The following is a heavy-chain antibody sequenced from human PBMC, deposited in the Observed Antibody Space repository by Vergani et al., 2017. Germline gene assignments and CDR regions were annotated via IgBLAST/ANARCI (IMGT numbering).Heavy chain of an antibody. CDR3: ARDWEVAGTSWYFDL. CDR1: GFTFSNAW. CDR2: IKSKTDGGTT. J-gene: IGHJ2*01. D-gene: IGHD6-19*01. V-gene: IGHV3-15*01. Sequence: EVQLVESGGGLVKPGGSLRLSCAASGFTFSNAWMSWVRQAPGKGLEWVGRIKSKTDGGTTDYAAPVKGRFTISRDDSKNTLYLQMNSLRAEDTAVYYCARDWEVAGTSWYFDLWGRGTLVTVSS.